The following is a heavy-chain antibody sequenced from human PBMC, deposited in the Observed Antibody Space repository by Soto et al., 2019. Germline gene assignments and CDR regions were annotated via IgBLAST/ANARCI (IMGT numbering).Heavy chain of an antibody. J-gene: IGHJ6*02. CDR3: AKDRGSSLVPYYYYYYGMDV. D-gene: IGHD6-13*01. V-gene: IGHV3-30*18. Sequence: GGSLRLSCAASGFTFSSYGMHWVRQAPGKGLEWVAVISYDGSNKYYADSVKGRFTISRDNSKNTLYLQMNSLRAEDTAVYYCAKDRGSSLVPYYYYYYGMDVWGQGTTVTVSS. CDR1: GFTFSSYG. CDR2: ISYDGSNK.